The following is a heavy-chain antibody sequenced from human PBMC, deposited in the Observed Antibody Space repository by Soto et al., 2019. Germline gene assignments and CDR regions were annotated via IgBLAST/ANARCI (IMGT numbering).Heavy chain of an antibody. D-gene: IGHD4-4*01. CDR2: ISGSGGST. CDR1: GFTFSSYA. Sequence: PGGSLRLSCAASGFTFSSYAMSWVRQAPGKGLEWVSAISGSGGSTYYADSVKGRFTISRDNSKNTLYLQMNSLRAEDTAVYYCASALHYHDDSNGIRLYYFDYRGQGTLVTVSS. J-gene: IGHJ4*02. V-gene: IGHV3-23*01. CDR3: ASALHYHDDSNGIRLYYFDY.